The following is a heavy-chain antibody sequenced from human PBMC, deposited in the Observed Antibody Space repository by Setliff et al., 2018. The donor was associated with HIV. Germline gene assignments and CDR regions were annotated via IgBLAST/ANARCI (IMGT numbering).Heavy chain of an antibody. CDR3: ANLWEVGA. Sequence: GGSLRLSCAASGFNFISYTMNWVRQAPGKGLEWVASISSSSSYIKYADSLKGRFTISRDNARTSLYLEMSSLRAEDTAVYLCANLWEVGAWGQGTLVTVSS. J-gene: IGHJ5*02. CDR2: ISSSSSYI. CDR1: GFNFISYT. D-gene: IGHD1-26*01. V-gene: IGHV3-21*04.